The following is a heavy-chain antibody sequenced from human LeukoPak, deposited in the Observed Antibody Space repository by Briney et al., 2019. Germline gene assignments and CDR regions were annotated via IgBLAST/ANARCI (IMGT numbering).Heavy chain of an antibody. CDR2: TTTDGNLK. Sequence: GGSLRLSCAASGFTFSSYKMNWVRQAPGKGLEWVAVTTTDGNLKIYTDSVKGRFTISRDNSKNTLYLQMNSLRVDDTAVYYCATDPTLGAPDYFDYWGQGTLVTVSS. CDR3: ATDPTLGAPDYFDY. J-gene: IGHJ4*02. D-gene: IGHD1-26*01. CDR1: GFTFSSYK. V-gene: IGHV3-30*04.